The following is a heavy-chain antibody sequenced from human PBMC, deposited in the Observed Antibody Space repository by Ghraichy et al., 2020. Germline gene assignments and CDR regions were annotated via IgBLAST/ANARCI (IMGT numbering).Heavy chain of an antibody. J-gene: IGHJ3*02. CDR3: TSYDPAGAFDI. CDR1: GFTFSSYS. CDR2: ISSSSSYI. Sequence: GGSLRLSCAASGFTFSSYSMNWVRQAPGKGLEWVSSISSSSSYIYYADSVKGRFTISRDNAKNSLYLQMNSLRAEDTAVYYCTSYDPAGAFDIWGQGTMVTVSS. D-gene: IGHD3-3*01. V-gene: IGHV3-21*01.